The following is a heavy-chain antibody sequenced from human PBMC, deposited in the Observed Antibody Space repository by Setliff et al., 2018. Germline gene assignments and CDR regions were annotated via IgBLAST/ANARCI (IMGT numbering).Heavy chain of an antibody. CDR2: IYTSGST. V-gene: IGHV4-4*07. Sequence: PSETLSLTCSVSSGSMRNYYWIWIRQPAGEGLEWIGRIYTSGSTNYNPSLERRVTISLEMSKNQFSLTLSSVTAADTAVYYCARARPATIAGVVPGVADFGIDVWGQGTTVTVSS. CDR1: SGSMRNYY. J-gene: IGHJ6*02. D-gene: IGHD2-2*01. CDR3: ARARPATIAGVVPGVADFGIDV.